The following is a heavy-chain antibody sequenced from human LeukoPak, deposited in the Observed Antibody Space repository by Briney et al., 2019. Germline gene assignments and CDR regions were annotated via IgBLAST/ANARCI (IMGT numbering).Heavy chain of an antibody. Sequence: SVKVSCKASGGTFSNYVINWVRQAPGQGLEWMGGIIPIFATADYAQKLQGRVTITADESTSTAYMELSSLRSEDTAVYYCAVGVRGSGSYQIWGHAFDIWGQGTMVTVSS. CDR2: IIPIFATA. V-gene: IGHV1-69*13. J-gene: IGHJ3*02. D-gene: IGHD3-10*01. CDR1: GGTFSNYV. CDR3: AVGVRGSGSYQIWGHAFDI.